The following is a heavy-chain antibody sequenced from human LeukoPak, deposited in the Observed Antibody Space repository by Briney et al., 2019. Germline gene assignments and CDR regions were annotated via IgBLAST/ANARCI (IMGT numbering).Heavy chain of an antibody. CDR2: IIPIFGTV. J-gene: IGHJ4*02. D-gene: IGHD3-16*02. V-gene: IGHV1-69*01. CDR3: ARDRQAGLRLGELSL. CDR1: GGTFSSYA. Sequence: SVKVSCKASGGTFSSYAISWVRQAPGQGLEWMGGIIPIFGTVNYAQKFQGRVTITADESTSTAYMELSSLRSEDTAVYYCARDRQAGLRLGELSLWGQGTLVTVSS.